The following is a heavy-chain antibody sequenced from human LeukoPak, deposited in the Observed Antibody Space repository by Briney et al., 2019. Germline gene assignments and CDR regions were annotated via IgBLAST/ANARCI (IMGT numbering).Heavy chain of an antibody. V-gene: IGHV1-69*13. CDR3: ARGLRGYYDSSGYQR. Sequence: ASVKVSCKASGGTFISYAISWVRQAPGQGLEWMGGIIPIFGTANYAQKFQGRVTITADESTSTVYMELSSLRSEDTAVYYCARGLRGYYDSSGYQRWGQGTLVTVSS. D-gene: IGHD3-22*01. CDR1: GGTFISYA. CDR2: IIPIFGTA. J-gene: IGHJ4*02.